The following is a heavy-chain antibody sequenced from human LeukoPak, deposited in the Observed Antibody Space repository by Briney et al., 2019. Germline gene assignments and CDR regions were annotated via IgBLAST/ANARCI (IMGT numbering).Heavy chain of an antibody. V-gene: IGHV3-11*04. CDR2: ISPNSADI. CDR3: LRGDRRDY. CDR1: GFTFTDVY. Sequence: PGGSLRLSCAASGFTFTDVYMSWIRQSPGKGLEWLAYISPNSADISYADSVKGRFTISRDNAKNSLYLQMNSLRVEDTAVYYCLRGDRRDYWGQGTLVTVSS. J-gene: IGHJ4*02.